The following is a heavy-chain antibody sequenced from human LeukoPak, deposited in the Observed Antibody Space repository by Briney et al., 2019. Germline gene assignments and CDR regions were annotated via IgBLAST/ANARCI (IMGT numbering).Heavy chain of an antibody. D-gene: IGHD1/OR15-1a*01. CDR3: ASSQQTFDY. CDR1: GFTFSSYA. Sequence: PGRSLRLSCAASGFTFSSYAMHWVRQAPGKGLEWVAVISYDGSNKYYADSVKGRFTISRDNSKNTLYLQMNSLRAEDTAVYYCASSQQTFDYWGQGTLVTVFS. J-gene: IGHJ4*02. CDR2: ISYDGSNK. V-gene: IGHV3-30*04.